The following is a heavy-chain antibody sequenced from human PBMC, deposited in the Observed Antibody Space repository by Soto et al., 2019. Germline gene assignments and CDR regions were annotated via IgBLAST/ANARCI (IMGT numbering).Heavy chain of an antibody. J-gene: IGHJ3*02. V-gene: IGHV4-39*01. D-gene: IGHD3-3*01. CDR2: IYYSGST. CDR1: GGSISSSSYY. CDR3: AVALYDFWRGYNDAFDI. Sequence: QLQLQESGPGLVNPSETLSLTCTVSGGSISSSSYYWGWIRQPPGKGLEWLGSIYYSGSTYYNPSHKSRVTIYVDTSKTQFSLQLSSVTAADTAVYYCAVALYDFWRGYNDAFDIWGQGTMVTVSS.